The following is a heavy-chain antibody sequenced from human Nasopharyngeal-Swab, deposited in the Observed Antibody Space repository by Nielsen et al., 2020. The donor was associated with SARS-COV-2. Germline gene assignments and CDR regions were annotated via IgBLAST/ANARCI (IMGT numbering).Heavy chain of an antibody. CDR2: IYYSGST. Sequence: SETLSLTRTVSGGSISSSSYYWGWIRQPPGKGLERIGSIYYSGSTYYNPSLKSRVTISVDTSKNQFSLKLSSVTAADTAVYYCARHPHMVRGVSGWFDPWGQGTLVTVSS. CDR1: GGSISSSSYY. J-gene: IGHJ5*02. D-gene: IGHD3-10*01. CDR3: ARHPHMVRGVSGWFDP. V-gene: IGHV4-39*01.